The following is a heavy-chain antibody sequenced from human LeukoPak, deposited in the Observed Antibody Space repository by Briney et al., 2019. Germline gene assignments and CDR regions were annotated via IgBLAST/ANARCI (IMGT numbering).Heavy chain of an antibody. D-gene: IGHD6-19*01. CDR1: GGSISSNTFY. V-gene: IGHV4-39*01. J-gene: IGHJ4*02. CDR3: VKSGGYGLIDY. Sequence: PSETLSLTCTVSGGSISSNTFYWVWIRQPPGKGLEWIGNIYYTGSTYYNASLQSRVTISIDMSKNQFSLRLSSVTAADTAMYYCVKSGGYGLIDYWRQGTLATVSS. CDR2: IYYTGST.